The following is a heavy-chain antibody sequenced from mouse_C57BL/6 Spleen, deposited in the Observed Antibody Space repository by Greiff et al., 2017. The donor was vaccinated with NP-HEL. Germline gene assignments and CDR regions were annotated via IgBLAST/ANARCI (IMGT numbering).Heavy chain of an antibody. CDR3: ARHGLTGLYFDY. D-gene: IGHD4-1*01. Sequence: QVQLQQSGAELVKPGASVKLSCKASGYTFTEYTIHWLKQRSGQGLEWIGWFYPGSGSIKYNEKFKVKATLTADKSSSTVYMELSRMTSEDSAVYCCARHGLTGLYFDYWGQGTTLTVSS. V-gene: IGHV1-62-2*01. J-gene: IGHJ2*01. CDR2: FYPGSGSI. CDR1: GYTFTEYT.